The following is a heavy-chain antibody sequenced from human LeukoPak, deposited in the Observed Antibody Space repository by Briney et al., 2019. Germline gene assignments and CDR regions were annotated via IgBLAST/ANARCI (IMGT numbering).Heavy chain of an antibody. CDR3: GRLRAGDYFDY. V-gene: IGHV3-7*04. Sequence: GGSLRLSCAASGFTFSSYWMSWVRQAPGKGLEWVANIKEDGSEKYYVDSVKGRLTISRDTAKSSLYLQMNSLRAEDTAVYYCGRLRAGDYFDYWGQGTLVTVSS. D-gene: IGHD6-19*01. J-gene: IGHJ4*02. CDR2: IKEDGSEK. CDR1: GFTFSSYW.